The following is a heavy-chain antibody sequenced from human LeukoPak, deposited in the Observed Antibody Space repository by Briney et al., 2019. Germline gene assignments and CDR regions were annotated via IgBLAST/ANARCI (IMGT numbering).Heavy chain of an antibody. V-gene: IGHV3-9*01. CDR1: GFTFDDYA. J-gene: IGHJ4*02. Sequence: GGSLRLSCAASGFTFDDYAMHWVRQAPGKGLEWVSGISWNSGSIGDADSVKGRFTISRDNAKNSLYLQMNRLRAEDTALYYCAKAPAYSSGWHTYVDYWGQGTLVTVSS. CDR3: AKAPAYSSGWHTYVDY. D-gene: IGHD6-19*01. CDR2: ISWNSGSI.